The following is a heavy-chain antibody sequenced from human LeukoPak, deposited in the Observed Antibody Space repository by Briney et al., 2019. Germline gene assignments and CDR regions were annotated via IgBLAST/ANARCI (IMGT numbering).Heavy chain of an antibody. CDR2: ISGSGGST. J-gene: IGHJ4*02. CDR3: ARHYKWFGEPHYFDY. CDR1: GFTFSSYA. V-gene: IGHV3-23*01. D-gene: IGHD3-10*01. Sequence: GGSLRLSCAASGFTFSSYAMSWVRQAPGKGLEWVSAISGSGGSTYYADSVKGRFTISRDNSKNTLYLQMNSLRAEDTAVYYCARHYKWFGEPHYFDYWGQGTLVTVSS.